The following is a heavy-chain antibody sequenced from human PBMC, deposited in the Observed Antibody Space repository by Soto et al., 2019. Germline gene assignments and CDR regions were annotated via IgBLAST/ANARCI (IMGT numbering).Heavy chain of an antibody. CDR3: ARRTVNIRTFYSGLKTHCFDY. CDR2: IYYSGST. Sequence: QLQLHESGPGLVKPSETLSLTCAVSGDSMSSSDYYWGWIRQPPGKGLEWIGSIYYSGSTYYNPSLQSRVAISVDTSKNQFSLKLQSVTAADTAIYYCARRTVNIRTFYSGLKTHCFDYWCQGAPVTVSS. D-gene: IGHD6-19*01. V-gene: IGHV4-39*01. CDR1: GDSMSSSDYY. J-gene: IGHJ4*02.